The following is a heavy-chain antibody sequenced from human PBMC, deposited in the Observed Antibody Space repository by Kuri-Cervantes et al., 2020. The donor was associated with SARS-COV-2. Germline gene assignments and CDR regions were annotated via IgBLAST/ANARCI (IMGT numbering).Heavy chain of an antibody. D-gene: IGHD2-2*01. Sequence: GSLRLSCAASGLTFSTYAMYWVRQTPGKGLEWVALISYDGTNQYYTDSVKGRFTISRDNSKNTLFLQMNSLTAEDTAVYFCARGQIPAFHFDYWGQGALVTVSS. CDR2: ISYDGTNQ. CDR3: ARGQIPAFHFDY. V-gene: IGHV3-30*04. J-gene: IGHJ4*02. CDR1: GLTFSTYA.